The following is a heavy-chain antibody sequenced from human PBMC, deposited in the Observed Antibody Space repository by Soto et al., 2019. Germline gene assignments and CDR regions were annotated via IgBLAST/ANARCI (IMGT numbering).Heavy chain of an antibody. Sequence: EVQLLESGGGLVQPGGSLRLSCAASGFTFGLYAMSWVRQAPGKGLEWVSTLSDSGGATYYADSVKGRFTISRDNSKNTLYLQINSLRAEDTAIYYCAKIQGDSGDYWDAFDLLGQGTVVTVSS. CDR3: AKIQGDSGDYWDAFDL. CDR2: LSDSGGAT. J-gene: IGHJ3*01. V-gene: IGHV3-23*01. D-gene: IGHD5-12*01. CDR1: GFTFGLYA.